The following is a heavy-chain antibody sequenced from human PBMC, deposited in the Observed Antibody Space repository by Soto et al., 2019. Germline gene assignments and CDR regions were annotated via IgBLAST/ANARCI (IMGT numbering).Heavy chain of an antibody. CDR3: ARGGRRLRQWLNWFDL. D-gene: IGHD6-19*01. CDR1: GGSFSGHY. Sequence: QVPPQQWGAGLLKPSETLSLTCAVYGGSFSGHYWSWIRQPQGKGLELIGELNHGGSSNYNPALESRATISVDTSKNQFSLKLSSVTAADTAVYYCARGGRRLRQWLNWFDLWGQGTLVTVSS. V-gene: IGHV4-34*01. J-gene: IGHJ5*02. CDR2: LNHGGSS.